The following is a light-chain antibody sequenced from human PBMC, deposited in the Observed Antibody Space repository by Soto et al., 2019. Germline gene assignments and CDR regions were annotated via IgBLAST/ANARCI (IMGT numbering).Light chain of an antibody. Sequence: SYELTQPPSVSVAPGQTARITCGGNNIGSKSVHWYQQKPGQAPVLVVYDDSDPPSGIPERFSGSNSGNTATLTISRVEAGDEADYYCQVWDSSSDHPLYVFGTGTKVTVL. CDR2: DDS. CDR1: NIGSKS. V-gene: IGLV3-21*02. J-gene: IGLJ1*01. CDR3: QVWDSSSDHPLYV.